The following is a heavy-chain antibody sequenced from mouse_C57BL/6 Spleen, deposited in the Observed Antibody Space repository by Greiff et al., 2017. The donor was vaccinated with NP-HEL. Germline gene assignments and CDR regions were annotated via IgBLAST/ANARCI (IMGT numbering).Heavy chain of an antibody. CDR1: GFTFSDYY. CDR2: ISNGGGST. D-gene: IGHD4-1*01. V-gene: IGHV5-12*01. Sequence: EVKLVESGGGLVQPGGSLKLSCAASGFTFSDYYMYWVRQTPEKRLEWVAYISNGGGSTYYPDTVKGRFTISRDNAKNTLYLQMSRLKSEETAVYYCARQMAEWDGFAYWGQGTLVTVSA. J-gene: IGHJ3*01. CDR3: ARQMAEWDGFAY.